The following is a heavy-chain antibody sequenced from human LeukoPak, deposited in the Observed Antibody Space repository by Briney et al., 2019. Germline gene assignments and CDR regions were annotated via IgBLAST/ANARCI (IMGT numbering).Heavy chain of an antibody. Sequence: PGGSLRLSCAASGFTLSDYAMTWVRQAPGKGLEWVSAISNSGATPYYADSVKGRFTISRDNSKNTLSLQMSSLGAEDTAIYYCAKGDYDSGSYLDYWGQRTLVTVSS. CDR2: ISNSGATP. V-gene: IGHV3-23*01. CDR1: GFTLSDYA. J-gene: IGHJ4*02. CDR3: AKGDYDSGSYLDY. D-gene: IGHD3-10*01.